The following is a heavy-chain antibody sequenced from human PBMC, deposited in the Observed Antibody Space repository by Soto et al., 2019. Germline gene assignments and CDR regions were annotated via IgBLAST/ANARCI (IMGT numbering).Heavy chain of an antibody. CDR2: IYHSGST. V-gene: IGHV4-4*02. D-gene: IGHD3-10*01. Sequence: PSETPSLTRAVPCGSISSSYWGSLVRPPPGKGLEWIGEIYHSGSTNYNPSLKSRVTISVDKSKNQFSLKLSSVTAADTAVYYCARGSGSLSYYGMDVWGQGTTVTVSS. CDR3: ARGSGSLSYYGMDV. CDR1: CGSISSSYW. J-gene: IGHJ6*02.